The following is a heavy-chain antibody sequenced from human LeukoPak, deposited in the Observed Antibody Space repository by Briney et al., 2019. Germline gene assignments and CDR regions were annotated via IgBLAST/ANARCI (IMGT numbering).Heavy chain of an antibody. J-gene: IGHJ6*04. CDR1: GFTIGTAW. V-gene: IGHV3-15*01. Sequence: GRSLRLSCASSGFTIGTAWMSWVRQAPGKGLEWLGHIKSEGEGATTDYAAPAKGRFAISRDDSKNMIYLQMSSLKMDDTAIYYCIAHFPYFYGFDVWGKGTTVTVSS. CDR3: IAHFPYFYGFDV. D-gene: IGHD3-3*02. CDR2: IKSEGEGATT.